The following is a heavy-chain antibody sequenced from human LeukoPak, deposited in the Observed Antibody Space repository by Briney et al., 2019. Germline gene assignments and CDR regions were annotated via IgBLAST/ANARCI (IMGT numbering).Heavy chain of an antibody. CDR1: GGSISSSSYY. V-gene: IGHV4-39*01. Sequence: SETLSLTCTVSGGSISSSSYYWGWIRQPPGKGLEWIGSIYYSGSTYYNPSLKSRVTISVDTSKNQFSLKLSSVTAADTAAYYCARPGLRYFDWLLPNWYFDLWGRGTLVTVSS. D-gene: IGHD3-9*01. J-gene: IGHJ2*01. CDR2: IYYSGST. CDR3: ARPGLRYFDWLLPNWYFDL.